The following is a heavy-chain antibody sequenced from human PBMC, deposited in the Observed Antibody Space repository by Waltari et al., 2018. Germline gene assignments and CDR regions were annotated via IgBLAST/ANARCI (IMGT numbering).Heavy chain of an antibody. CDR3: ARHGVVRVSTLWFGH. Sequence: EVQLVQSDAEVKKPGESLKISCQTSGYNFDTHWIGWVRQMPGRGLEWIGIFYPETSESSYSPSFQGQVTMAVDKSIRTAYLEWCSLKTSDSGTYFCARHGVVRVSTLWFGHWGLGTSVSV. CDR2: FYPETSES. J-gene: IGHJ5*02. D-gene: IGHD3-3*01. V-gene: IGHV5-51*01. CDR1: GYNFDTHW.